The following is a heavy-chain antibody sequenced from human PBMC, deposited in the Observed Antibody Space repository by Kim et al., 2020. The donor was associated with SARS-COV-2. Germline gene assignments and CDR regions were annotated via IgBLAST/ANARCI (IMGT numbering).Heavy chain of an antibody. CDR2: IYTSGST. Sequence: SETLSLTCTVSGGSISSYYWSWIRQPAGKGLEWIGRIYTSGSTNYNPSLKSRVTMSVDTSKNQFSLKLSSVTAADTAVYYCARVSCSSTSCYTFWFDPWGQGTLVTVSS. J-gene: IGHJ5*02. CDR3: ARVSCSSTSCYTFWFDP. V-gene: IGHV4-4*07. D-gene: IGHD2-2*02. CDR1: GGSISSYY.